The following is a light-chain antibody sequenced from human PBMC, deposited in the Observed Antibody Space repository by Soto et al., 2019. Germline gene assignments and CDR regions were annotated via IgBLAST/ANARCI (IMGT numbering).Light chain of an antibody. Sequence: EIVMTQSPATLSVSPGERATLSCRASQSIGSYLAWYQQKPGQAPRLLIYGASTRATGIPARFTGSGSGTEFTLTISSLQSEDFAVYYCHQYSSWTWKFGQGTKVDIK. CDR2: GAS. V-gene: IGKV3-15*01. CDR3: HQYSSWTWK. J-gene: IGKJ1*01. CDR1: QSIGSY.